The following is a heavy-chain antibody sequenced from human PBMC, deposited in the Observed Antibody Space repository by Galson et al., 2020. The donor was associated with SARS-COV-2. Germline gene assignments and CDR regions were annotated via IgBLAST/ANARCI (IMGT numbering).Heavy chain of an antibody. V-gene: IGHV1-8*01. D-gene: IGHD3-22*01. CDR2: MNPNSGNT. CDR3: ARGFPQRYYDSRPWFDP. CDR1: GYTFTSYD. Sequence: ASVKVSCKASGYTFTSYDINWVRQATGQGLEWMGWMNPNSGNTGYAQKFQGRVTMTRNTSISTAYMELSSLRSEDTAVYYCARGFPQRYYDSRPWFDPWGQGTLVTVSS. J-gene: IGHJ5*02.